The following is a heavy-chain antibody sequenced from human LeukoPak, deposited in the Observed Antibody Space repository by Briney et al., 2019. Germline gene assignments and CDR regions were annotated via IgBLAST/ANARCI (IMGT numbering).Heavy chain of an antibody. J-gene: IGHJ5*02. D-gene: IGHD5-12*01. Sequence: GGSLRLSCAASGFTFSSYWMSWLRQAPGKGLEWVANIKQDGREKYYVDSVKGRFTISRDNAKNSLYLQMNSLRAEDTAVYYCASTLGEGTHDYNNWFDPWGQGTLVTVSS. V-gene: IGHV3-7*01. CDR2: IKQDGREK. CDR3: ASTLGEGTHDYNNWFDP. CDR1: GFTFSSYW.